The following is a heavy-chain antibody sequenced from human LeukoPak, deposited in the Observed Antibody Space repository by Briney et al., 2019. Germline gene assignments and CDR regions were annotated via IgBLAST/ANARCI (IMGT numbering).Heavy chain of an antibody. Sequence: GGSLRLSCAASGFTSSSYSMNWVRQAPGKGLEWVSSISSSSSSIYYADSVKGRFTISRDNAKNSLYLQMNSLRAEDTAVYYCARTTYDYVWGSYPPDYWGQGTLVTVSS. V-gene: IGHV3-21*01. D-gene: IGHD3-16*02. J-gene: IGHJ4*02. CDR2: ISSSSSSI. CDR1: GFTSSSYS. CDR3: ARTTYDYVWGSYPPDY.